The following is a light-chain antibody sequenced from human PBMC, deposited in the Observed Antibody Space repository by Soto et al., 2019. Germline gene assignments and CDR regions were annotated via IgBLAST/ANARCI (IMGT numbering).Light chain of an antibody. CDR2: AAS. CDR1: QSISRY. J-gene: IGKJ5*01. Sequence: EIQMTQSPSTLSASLGDRVTITCGASQSISRYLAWYQQRPGKAPNLLSYAASTLQSGVPSRVSGSGSGTDYTITISSLRPEDFATYYRHQINDYPLTFGGGTRLEIK. V-gene: IGKV1-9*01. CDR3: HQINDYPLT.